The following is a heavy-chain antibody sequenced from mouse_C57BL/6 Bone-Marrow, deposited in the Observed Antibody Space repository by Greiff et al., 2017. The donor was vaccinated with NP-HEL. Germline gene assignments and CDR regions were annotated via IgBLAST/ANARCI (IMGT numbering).Heavy chain of an antibody. CDR2: INPNNGGT. V-gene: IGHV1-18*01. CDR3: ARGGYGNYPLFDY. Sequence: VQLKESGPELVKPGASVKIPCKASGYTFTDYNMDWVKQSHGKSLEWIGDINPNNGGTIYNQKFKGKATLTVDKSSSTAYMELRSLTSEDTAVYYCARGGYGNYPLFDYWGQGTTLTVSS. CDR1: GYTFTDYN. J-gene: IGHJ2*01. D-gene: IGHD2-10*02.